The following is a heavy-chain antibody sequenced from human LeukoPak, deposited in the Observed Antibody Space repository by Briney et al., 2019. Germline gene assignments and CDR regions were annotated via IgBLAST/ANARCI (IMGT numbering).Heavy chain of an antibody. CDR2: IYHSGST. J-gene: IGHJ3*02. V-gene: IGHV4-28*03. CDR1: GYSFISYW. CDR3: ARETGIVGATRGGAFDI. Sequence: LTITCQGSGYSFISYWIGWVGQLPAKGLAGIGYIYHSGSTYYNPSLKMRGPISVDRSKNQFSLKLRSVTAADAAVYYCARETGIVGATRGGAFDIWGQGTMVTVSS. D-gene: IGHD1-26*01.